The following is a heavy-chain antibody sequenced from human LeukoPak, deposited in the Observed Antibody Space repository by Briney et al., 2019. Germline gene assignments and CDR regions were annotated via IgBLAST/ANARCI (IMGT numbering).Heavy chain of an antibody. Sequence: GGSLRLSCAASGLTFSNYWMDWVRQAPGKGLEWVANIKQDGSEKNYVDSVKGQFIITRDNAKNSLYLQMNTLRADDTAVYYCARDGFGTGSNWGQGTLVTVSS. J-gene: IGHJ4*02. CDR1: GLTFSNYW. D-gene: IGHD3-16*01. V-gene: IGHV3-7*03. CDR2: IKQDGSEK. CDR3: ARDGFGTGSN.